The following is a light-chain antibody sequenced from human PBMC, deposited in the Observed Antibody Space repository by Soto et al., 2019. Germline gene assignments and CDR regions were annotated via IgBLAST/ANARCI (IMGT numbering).Light chain of an antibody. CDR2: GAS. Sequence: EIVMTQSPATLSVSPGEGATLSCRASQSVSSKLAWYQQKPGQAPRLLIYGASTRATGIPARFSGSGSGTEFTLIISSLQSEDSAVYYCQQYGHSPYTFGQGTKVDIK. V-gene: IGKV3-15*01. CDR1: QSVSSK. CDR3: QQYGHSPYT. J-gene: IGKJ2*01.